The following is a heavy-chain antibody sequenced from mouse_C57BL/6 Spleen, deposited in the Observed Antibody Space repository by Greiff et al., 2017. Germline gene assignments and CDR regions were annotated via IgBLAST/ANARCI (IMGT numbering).Heavy chain of an antibody. CDR1: GFTFSDYG. Sequence: VQLKESGGGLVKPGGSLKLSCAASGFTFSDYGMHWVRQAPEKGLEWVAYISSGSSTIYYADTVKGRFTISRDNAKNTRFLQMTSLRSEDTAMYYCARPLFAYWGQGTLVTVSA. CDR2: ISSGSSTI. J-gene: IGHJ3*01. V-gene: IGHV5-17*01. CDR3: ARPLFAY.